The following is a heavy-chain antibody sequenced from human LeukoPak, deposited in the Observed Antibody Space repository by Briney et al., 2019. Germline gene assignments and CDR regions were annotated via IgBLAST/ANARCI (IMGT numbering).Heavy chain of an antibody. J-gene: IGHJ4*02. CDR3: ARVPVGRGSYYDFDY. D-gene: IGHD1-26*01. CDR1: GYTFTSYG. Sequence: ASVKVSRKASGYTFTSYGISWVRQAPGQGLEWMGWISAYNGNTNYAQKLQGRVTMTTDTSTSTAYMELRSLRSDDTAVYYCARVPVGRGSYYDFDYWGQGTLVTVSS. V-gene: IGHV1-18*01. CDR2: ISAYNGNT.